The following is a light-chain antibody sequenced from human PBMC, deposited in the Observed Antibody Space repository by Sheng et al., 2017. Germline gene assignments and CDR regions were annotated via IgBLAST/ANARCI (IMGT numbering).Light chain of an antibody. V-gene: IGLV6-57*01. Sequence: FVLTQPHSVSGSPGKTVTISCTRSSDTIGRNLCAMYQQRPGSSLTTVIYEGDQRPSGVPARFSGSIDYSSNSASLTISGLQTEDEADYFCQSYDSFTAVFGGGPKLTVL. CDR1: SDTIGRNL. CDR3: QSYDSFTAV. CDR2: EGD. J-gene: IGLJ3*02.